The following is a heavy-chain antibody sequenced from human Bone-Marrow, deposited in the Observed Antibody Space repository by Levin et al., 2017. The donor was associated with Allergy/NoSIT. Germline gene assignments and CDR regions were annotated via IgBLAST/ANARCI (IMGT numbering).Heavy chain of an antibody. V-gene: IGHV4-59*01. CDR2: ISYSGSA. J-gene: IGHJ4*02. CDR1: GGSISSDY. D-gene: IGHD1-1*01. Sequence: SETLSLTCTVSGGSISSDYWSWIRQPPGKGLEWIGYISYSGSAKYYPSLKSRVTISVDTSKNQFSLKLNSVTAADTAVYYCARVITGSVYTKIGYWGQGTLVTVSS. CDR3: ARVITGSVYTKIGY.